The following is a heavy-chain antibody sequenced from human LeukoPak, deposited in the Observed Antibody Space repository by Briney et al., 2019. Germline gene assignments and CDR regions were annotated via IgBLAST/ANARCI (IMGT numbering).Heavy chain of an antibody. Sequence: ASVKVSCKPSGYTFTGYYMHWVRQAPGQGLEWMGWINPNSGVTDYAQKFQGRVTMTRDTSISTAYMELSRLRSDDTAVYYCARAVGAATPASRWGQGTLVTVSS. CDR2: INPNSGVT. J-gene: IGHJ4*02. D-gene: IGHD2-15*01. CDR3: ARAVGAATPASR. CDR1: GYTFTGYY. V-gene: IGHV1-2*02.